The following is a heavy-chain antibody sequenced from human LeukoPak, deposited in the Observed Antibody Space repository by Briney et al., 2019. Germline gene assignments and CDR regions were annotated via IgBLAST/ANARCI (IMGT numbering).Heavy chain of an antibody. D-gene: IGHD4-17*01. J-gene: IGHJ6*02. CDR3: ARGTTVTTGYYYGMDV. V-gene: IGHV1-2*04. Sequence: ASVKVSCKASGYTFAGYYMHWVRQAPGQGLEWMGWINPNSGGTNYAQKFQGWVTMTRDTSISTAYMELSRLRSDDTAVYYCARGTTVTTGYYYGMDVWGQGTTVTVSS. CDR1: GYTFAGYY. CDR2: INPNSGGT.